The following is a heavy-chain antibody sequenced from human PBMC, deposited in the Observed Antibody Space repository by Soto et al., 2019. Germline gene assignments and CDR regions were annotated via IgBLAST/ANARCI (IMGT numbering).Heavy chain of an antibody. CDR3: AKDLIDYSISYFDY. V-gene: IGHV3-23*01. CDR2: ITSTGYT. D-gene: IGHD4-4*01. CDR1: GFSFSNYA. Sequence: GGSLRLSCATSGFSFSNYAMSWVRQAPGKGLEWVAGITSTGYTYYVESLKGRFTISRDNSKNTVSLQMNSLRAEDTAVYYCAKDLIDYSISYFDYWGQGTLVT. J-gene: IGHJ4*02.